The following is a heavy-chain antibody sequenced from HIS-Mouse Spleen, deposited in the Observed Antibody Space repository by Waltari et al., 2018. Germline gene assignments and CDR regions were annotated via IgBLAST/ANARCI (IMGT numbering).Heavy chain of an antibody. D-gene: IGHD1-26*01. J-gene: IGHJ6*02. Sequence: QVQLVQSGAEVKKPGASVKVSCKASGYTFTSYDINWFRQAIGQGLEWMGWMNPNSGNTGYAQKFQGRVTMTRNTSISTAYMELSSLRSEDTAVYYCARGSSSGSYWYYYYGMDVWGQGTTVTVSS. CDR2: MNPNSGNT. CDR3: ARGSSSGSYWYYYYGMDV. CDR1: GYTFTSYD. V-gene: IGHV1-8*01.